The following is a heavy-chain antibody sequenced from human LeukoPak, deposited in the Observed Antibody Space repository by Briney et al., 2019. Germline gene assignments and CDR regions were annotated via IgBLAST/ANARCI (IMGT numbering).Heavy chain of an antibody. CDR2: INPSGDST. CDR1: GYIFTRYN. J-gene: IGHJ3*02. CDR3: ARDARAADSSGYHDAFDI. V-gene: IGHV1-46*01. D-gene: IGHD3-22*01. Sequence: ASVKVSCKASGYIFTRYNIYWVRQAPTQGLEWMGTINPSGDSTSYAQKFQGRVTMTRDMSTSTVYMELSSLRSEDTAVYYCARDARAADSSGYHDAFDIWGQGTMVTVSS.